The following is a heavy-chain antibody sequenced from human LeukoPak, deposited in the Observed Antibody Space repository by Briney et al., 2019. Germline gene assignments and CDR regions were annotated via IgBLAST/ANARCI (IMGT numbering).Heavy chain of an antibody. D-gene: IGHD3-16*01. V-gene: IGHV4-39*07. CDR3: ARGPEGGFDY. Sequence: PSETLSLTCTVSGGSISSSSYYWGWIRQPPGKGLEWIGSIYYSGSTYYNPSLKSRVTISVDTSKNQFSLKLSSVTAADTAVYYCARGPEGGFDYWGQGTLVTVSS. CDR2: IYYSGST. J-gene: IGHJ4*02. CDR1: GGSISSSSYY.